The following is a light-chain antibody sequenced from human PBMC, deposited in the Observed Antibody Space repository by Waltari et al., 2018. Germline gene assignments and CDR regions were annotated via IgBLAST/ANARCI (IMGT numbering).Light chain of an antibody. J-gene: IGKJ2*03. CDR2: YAS. CDR3: HHSDSLPYS. V-gene: IGKV6-21*01. CDR1: RSIGGR. Sequence: EIVLTQSPEFQSVTLKEKVTIPCRASRSIGGRLHWYQQKPDQSPKFLIMYASQYFSGVPSSFNGSGSGTDFTLTIDGLEAEDAATYYCHHSDSLPYSFGQGTKLEIK.